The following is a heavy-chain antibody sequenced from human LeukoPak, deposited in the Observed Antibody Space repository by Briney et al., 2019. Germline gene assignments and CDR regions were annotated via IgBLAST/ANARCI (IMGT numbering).Heavy chain of an antibody. CDR1: GITFSSYS. CDR3: ARGGLSIMGY. Sequence: PGGSLRLSCGASGITFSSYSMNWVRQAPGKGLEWVSYISSSGSTKYYADSVKGRFTISRDSARNSLYLQMNSLRAEDTAVYFCARGGLSIMGYWGQGTLVTVSS. D-gene: IGHD2/OR15-2a*01. V-gene: IGHV3-48*01. CDR2: ISSSGSTK. J-gene: IGHJ4*02.